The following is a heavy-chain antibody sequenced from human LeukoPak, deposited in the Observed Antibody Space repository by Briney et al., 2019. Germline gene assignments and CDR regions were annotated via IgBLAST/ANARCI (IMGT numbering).Heavy chain of an antibody. CDR2: IQYDGTKK. CDR3: AKDSDELL. Sequence: GGSLRLSCAASGFTFSSYGMHWVRQAPGKGLEWVTFIQYDGTKKYYADSVKGRFTISRDNSKNTLYLQMNSLRAEDTAVYYCAKDSDELLWGQGTLVTVSS. D-gene: IGHD1-26*01. J-gene: IGHJ4*02. V-gene: IGHV3-30*02. CDR1: GFTFSSYG.